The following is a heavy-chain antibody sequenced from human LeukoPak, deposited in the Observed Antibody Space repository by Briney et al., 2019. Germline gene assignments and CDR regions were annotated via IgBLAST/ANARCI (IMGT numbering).Heavy chain of an antibody. D-gene: IGHD1-20*01. V-gene: IGHV3-21*01. J-gene: IGHJ3*02. CDR1: GFTFSSYS. Sequence: GGSLRLSCAPSGFTFSSYSMNWVRQAPGKGLEWGSSISSSISYIYYADSVKGRFTISRDNAKNSLYLQMNSLRAEDTAVYYCARGRYNWNPEAGVAFDIWGQGTMVTVSS. CDR3: ARGRYNWNPEAGVAFDI. CDR2: ISSSISYI.